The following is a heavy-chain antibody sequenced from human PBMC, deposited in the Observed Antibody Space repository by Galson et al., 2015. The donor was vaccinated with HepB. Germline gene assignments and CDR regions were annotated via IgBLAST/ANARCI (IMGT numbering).Heavy chain of an antibody. J-gene: IGHJ5*02. D-gene: IGHD3-3*01. CDR1: GFTFSSYA. Sequence: SLRLSCAASGFTFSSYAMSWVRQAPGKGLEWVSAISGSGGSTYYADSVKGRFTISRDNFKNTLYLQMNSLRAEDTAVYYCAKGRHDPLNWFDPWGQGTLVTVSS. CDR3: AKGRHDPLNWFDP. CDR2: ISGSGGST. V-gene: IGHV3-23*01.